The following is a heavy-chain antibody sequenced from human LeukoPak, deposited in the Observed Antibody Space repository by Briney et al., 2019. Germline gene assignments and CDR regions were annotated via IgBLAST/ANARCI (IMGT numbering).Heavy chain of an antibody. CDR3: ARLWTGNGYYFDY. CDR1: GGSIYSSSYY. V-gene: IGHV4-39*01. D-gene: IGHD3/OR15-3a*01. CDR2: IYYSGST. Sequence: SETLSLTCTVSGGSIYSSSYYWGWIRQPPGKGLEWIGNIYYSGSTYYNPSLKSRVTISVDPSKNQFSLKLNSVTAADTAVHYCARLWTGNGYYFDYWGQGTLVTVSS. J-gene: IGHJ4*02.